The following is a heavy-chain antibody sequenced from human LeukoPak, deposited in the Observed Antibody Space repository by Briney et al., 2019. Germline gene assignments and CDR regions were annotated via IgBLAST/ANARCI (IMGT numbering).Heavy chain of an antibody. D-gene: IGHD3-10*01. V-gene: IGHV3-23*01. J-gene: IGHJ4*02. CDR2: ISDNGGGT. CDR1: GFTFSSYA. Sequence: GGSLRLSCAVSGFTFSSYAMSWVRQAPGKGLEWVSGISDNGGGTYYADSVKGRFTISRDNSKNTLYLQMNCLRAEDTAVYYCAKGDYYASGSSFDYRGQGTLVTVSS. CDR3: AKGDYYASGSSFDY.